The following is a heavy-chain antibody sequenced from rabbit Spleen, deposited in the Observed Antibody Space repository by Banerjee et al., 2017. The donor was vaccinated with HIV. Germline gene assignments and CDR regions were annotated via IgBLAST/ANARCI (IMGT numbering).Heavy chain of an antibody. V-gene: IGHV1S40*01. D-gene: IGHD1-1*01. CDR2: INIVTGKS. Sequence: QSLEESGGDLVKPGASLTLTCTASGFSFSRTYWICWVRQAPGKGLEWIACINIVTGKSVYASWAKGRFIMSRTSSTTVTLQMTSLTAADTATYFCARDLVAVIGWNFNLWGPGTLVTVS. CDR1: GFSFSRTYW. CDR3: ARDLVAVIGWNFNL. J-gene: IGHJ4*01.